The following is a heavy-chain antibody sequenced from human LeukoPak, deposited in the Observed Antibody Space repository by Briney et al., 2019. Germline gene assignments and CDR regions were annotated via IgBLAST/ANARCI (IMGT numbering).Heavy chain of an antibody. CDR1: GFTFSSYA. J-gene: IGHJ4*02. D-gene: IGHD6-19*01. CDR3: AKRGVRQWLYRGSYYFDY. Sequence: GGSLRLSCAASGFTFSSYAMSWVRQAPGKGLEWVSAISGSGGSTYYADSVKGRFTISRDNSKNTLYLQMNSLRAEDTAVYYFAKRGVRQWLYRGSYYFDYWGQGTLVTVSS. CDR2: ISGSGGST. V-gene: IGHV3-23*01.